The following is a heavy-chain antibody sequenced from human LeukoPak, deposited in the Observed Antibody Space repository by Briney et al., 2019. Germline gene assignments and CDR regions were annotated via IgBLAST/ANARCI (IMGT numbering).Heavy chain of an antibody. CDR3: ATTRPYYYDSSGYPIDY. D-gene: IGHD3-22*01. Sequence: AGGSLRLSCAASGFTFSSYAMHWVRQAPGKGLEWVAVISYDGSNKYYADSVKGRFTISRDNSKNTLYLQMNSLRAEDTAVYYCATTRPYYYDSSGYPIDYWGQGTLGTVSS. CDR2: ISYDGSNK. V-gene: IGHV3-30*04. J-gene: IGHJ4*02. CDR1: GFTFSSYA.